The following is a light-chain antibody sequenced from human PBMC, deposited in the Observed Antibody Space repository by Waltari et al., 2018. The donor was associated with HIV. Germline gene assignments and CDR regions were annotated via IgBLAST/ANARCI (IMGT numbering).Light chain of an antibody. V-gene: IGKV4-1*01. J-gene: IGKJ1*01. CDR1: QTVLFSSNNKNY. CDR2: WAS. Sequence: DIVMTQSPDSLVVSLGERATINCKSSQTVLFSSNNKNYLAWYQQKPGQPPKVLIYWASTRESGVPDRFGGSGSGTDFTLTISSLQAEDVAVYYCQQYYSTPRTFGQGTKVEIK. CDR3: QQYYSTPRT.